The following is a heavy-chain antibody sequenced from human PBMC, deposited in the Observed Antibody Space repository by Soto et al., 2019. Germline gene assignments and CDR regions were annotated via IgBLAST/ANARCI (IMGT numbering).Heavy chain of an antibody. D-gene: IGHD1-1*01. Sequence: SETLSLTCAVYGGSFSDYYWNWIRQPPGKGLEWIGEINHSGSTNYNFNPSLKSRVTISVDTSKNQFSLKLSSVTAADTAVYYCVRGWAGNGNLDSWGQGTLVTVSS. CDR1: GGSFSDYY. V-gene: IGHV4-34*01. CDR3: VRGWAGNGNLDS. J-gene: IGHJ4*02. CDR2: INHSGST.